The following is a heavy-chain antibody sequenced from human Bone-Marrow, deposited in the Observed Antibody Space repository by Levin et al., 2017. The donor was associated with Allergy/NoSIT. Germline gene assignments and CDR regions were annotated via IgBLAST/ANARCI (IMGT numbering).Heavy chain of an antibody. J-gene: IGHJ1*01. Sequence: SCAASGFTFSTHGMHWVRQAPGKGLEWVAVIWDDGRNQLYADAVKGRFTISRDNSRNTLFLQMNSLRAEDTAVYFCARDAFGSGSCQMQHWGQGTLVTVSA. D-gene: IGHD3-10*01. CDR1: GFTFSTHG. CDR2: IWDDGRNQ. CDR3: ARDAFGSGSCQMQH. V-gene: IGHV3-33*01.